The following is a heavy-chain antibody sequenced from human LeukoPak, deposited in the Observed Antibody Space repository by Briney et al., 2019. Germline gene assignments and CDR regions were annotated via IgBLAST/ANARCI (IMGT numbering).Heavy chain of an antibody. D-gene: IGHD3-10*01. CDR3: AKESNYNNWYFDL. Sequence: GGSLRLSCAASGFTFSSYSLHWVRQAPGQGLEWVTVISAGGGSIKYYGDSVKGRFTTSRDNSKTTLYLEMNSLRAEDTAVYYCAKESNYNNWYFDLWGRGTLVTVSS. CDR1: GFTFSSYS. J-gene: IGHJ2*01. V-gene: IGHV3-30*18. CDR2: ISAGGGSIK.